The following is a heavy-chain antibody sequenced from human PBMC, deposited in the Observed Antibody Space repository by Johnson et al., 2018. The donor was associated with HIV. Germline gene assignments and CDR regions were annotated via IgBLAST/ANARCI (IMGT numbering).Heavy chain of an antibody. V-gene: IGHV3-30*04. J-gene: IGHJ3*02. CDR1: GFTCSSYA. CDR3: ARKADAFDI. CDR2: ISYDGSNK. Sequence: QVQLVESGGGLVQPGGSLRLSCAASGFTCSSYAMHWVRQAPGKGLEWVAVISYDGSNKYYADSVTGRFTISRDNAKKSVYLQMNSLRAEDTAVYYCARKADAFDIWGQGTMITVSS.